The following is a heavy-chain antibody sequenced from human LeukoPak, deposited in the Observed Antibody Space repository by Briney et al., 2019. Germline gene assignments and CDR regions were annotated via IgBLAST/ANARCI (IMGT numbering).Heavy chain of an antibody. J-gene: IGHJ4*02. D-gene: IGHD3-9*01. CDR1: GFTFSSYG. Sequence: GRSLRLPCAASGFTFSSYGMHWVRQAPGKGLEWVAVIWYDGSNKYYADSVKGRFTISRDNSKNTLYLQMNSLRAEDTGVYYCAKDRTPGWYFDYWGQGTLVTVSS. V-gene: IGHV3-33*06. CDR2: IWYDGSNK. CDR3: AKDRTPGWYFDY.